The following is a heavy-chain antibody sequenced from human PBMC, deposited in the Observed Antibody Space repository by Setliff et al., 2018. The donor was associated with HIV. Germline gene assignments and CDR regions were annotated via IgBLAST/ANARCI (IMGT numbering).Heavy chain of an antibody. CDR3: VRSGYSGHFDV. V-gene: IGHV4-39*01. D-gene: IGHD5-12*01. CDR1: GGSISGYY. Sequence: PSETLSLTCTVSGGSISGYYWGWIRQPPGKGLEWIGNIHSSGSTYYNPSLKSRVIISVDTSNNQFSLKLSSVTAADTAVYYCVRSGYSGHFDVWGQGTMVTVS. J-gene: IGHJ3*01. CDR2: IHSSGST.